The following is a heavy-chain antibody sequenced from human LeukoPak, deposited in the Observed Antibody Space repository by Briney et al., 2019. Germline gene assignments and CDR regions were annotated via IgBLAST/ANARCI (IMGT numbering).Heavy chain of an antibody. CDR3: AKARSSGWYLWYFQH. J-gene: IGHJ1*01. V-gene: IGHV3-23*01. CDR1: GFTFSSYA. Sequence: GGSLGLSCAASGFTFSSYAMSWVRQAPGKGLEWVSAISGSGGSTYYADSVKGRFTISRDNSKNTLYLQMNSLRAEDTAVYYCAKARSSGWYLWYFQHWGQGTLVTVSS. CDR2: ISGSGGST. D-gene: IGHD6-19*01.